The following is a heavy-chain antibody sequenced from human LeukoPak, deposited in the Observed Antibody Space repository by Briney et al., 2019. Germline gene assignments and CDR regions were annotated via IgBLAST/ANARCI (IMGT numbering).Heavy chain of an antibody. CDR1: GFTFNDYY. CDR2: ISSSGSTI. D-gene: IGHD5-24*01. V-gene: IGHV3-11*04. Sequence: PGVSVRLSCAASGFTFNDYYMIWIRQAPGKRLEWVSYISSSGSTIYYADSVKGRSTISRDNAKNSLYLQMNSLRAEDTAVYYCARGSRDGYNYAAYWGQGPLVTVSS. J-gene: IGHJ4*02. CDR3: ARGSRDGYNYAAY.